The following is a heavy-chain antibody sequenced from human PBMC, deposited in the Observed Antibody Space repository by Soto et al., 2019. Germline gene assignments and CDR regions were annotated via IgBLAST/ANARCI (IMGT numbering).Heavy chain of an antibody. D-gene: IGHD2-15*01. CDR2: IYYSGNT. CDR3: ATIGYCSGGSCYSIGS. J-gene: IGHJ5*02. CDR1: GGYISTNDHY. Sequence: SETLSLTCTVSGGYISTNDHYWGWIRRPPGKGLEWIAYIYYSGNTYYTPSLKSRVTISVDTSKNQFSLKLSSVTAADTAVYYCATIGYCSGGSCYSIGSWGQGTLVTVSS. V-gene: IGHV4-30-4*08.